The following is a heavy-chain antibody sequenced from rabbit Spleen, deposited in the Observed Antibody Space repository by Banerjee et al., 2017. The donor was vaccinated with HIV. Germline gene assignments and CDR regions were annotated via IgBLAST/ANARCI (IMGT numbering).Heavy chain of an antibody. J-gene: IGHJ4*01. CDR2: ISDGSGGRT. CDR1: GFSFSSSYY. D-gene: IGHD6-1*01. V-gene: IGHV1S40*01. Sequence: QSLEESGGDLVKPGASLTLTCTASGFSFSSSYYMCWVRQAPGKGLEWIACISDGSGGRTYYANWAKGRFTVSKTSSTTVTLQMTSLTAADTATYFCARDPWNHDARFYLDLWGQGTLVTVS. CDR3: ARDPWNHDARFYLDL.